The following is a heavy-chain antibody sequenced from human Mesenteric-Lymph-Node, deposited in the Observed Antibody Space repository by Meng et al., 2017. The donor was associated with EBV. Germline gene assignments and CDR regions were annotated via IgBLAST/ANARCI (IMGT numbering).Heavy chain of an antibody. V-gene: IGHV4-61*01. CDR1: GGSVRSVNYY. J-gene: IGHJ4*02. D-gene: IGHD6-19*01. CDR3: ARGTVAGTHLDY. Sequence: LQRQEADPGSWNPSGTLSLTCPVSGGSVRSVNYYWNCIRQPPGKELEWIGHIYYTGSSNYNPSLKGRVTMSVDTSKNQFSLHLRSVTAADTAVYYCARGTVAGTHLDYWAQGTLVTVSS. CDR2: IYYTGSS.